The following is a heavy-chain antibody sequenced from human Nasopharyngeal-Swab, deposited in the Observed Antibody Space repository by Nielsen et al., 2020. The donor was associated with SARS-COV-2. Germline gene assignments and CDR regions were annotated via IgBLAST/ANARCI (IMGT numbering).Heavy chain of an antibody. V-gene: IGHV3-7*01. CDR2: IKQDGSEK. CDR1: GFTFSSYW. Sequence: GESLKISCAASGFTFSSYWMSWVRQAPGKGLEWVANIKQDGSEKYYVDSVKGRFTISRDNAKNSLYLQMNSLRAEDTAVYYCAREATPDAFDIWGQGTMVTVSS. CDR3: AREATPDAFDI. J-gene: IGHJ3*02.